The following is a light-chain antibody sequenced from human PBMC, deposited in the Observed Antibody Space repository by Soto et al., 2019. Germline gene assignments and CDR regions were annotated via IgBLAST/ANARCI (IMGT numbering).Light chain of an antibody. CDR3: SSYTTSNTRQIV. CDR1: RSDVGGYNY. CDR2: DVS. J-gene: IGLJ1*01. V-gene: IGLV2-14*03. Sequence: QPALTQPASVSGSPGQSITISCTGTRSDVGGYNYVSWYQHHPGKAPKLLIYDVSNRPSGVSNRFSGSKSDNTASLTISGLQPEDEADYYCSSYTTSNTRQIVFGTGTKVTVL.